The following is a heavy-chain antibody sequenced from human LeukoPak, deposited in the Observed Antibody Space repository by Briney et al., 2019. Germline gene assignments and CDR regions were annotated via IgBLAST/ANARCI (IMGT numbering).Heavy chain of an antibody. CDR3: ARNSDYYDYSPQSV. CDR2: RSHDGSDK. D-gene: IGHD3-22*01. Sequence: GGSLRLCCAASGYTFDDYGMSWVRQAPGKGLEWVALRSHDGSDKYYADSVKGRFPISRDNSKNMLYLQMNSLRIEDTAVYYCARNSDYYDYSPQSVWGQGTLVTVS. J-gene: IGHJ4*02. V-gene: IGHV3-30*03. CDR1: GYTFDDYG.